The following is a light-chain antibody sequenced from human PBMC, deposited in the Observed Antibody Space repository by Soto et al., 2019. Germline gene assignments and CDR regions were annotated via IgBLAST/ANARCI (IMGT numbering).Light chain of an antibody. CDR2: GES. Sequence: EIVMTQSPATLSVSPGERSTRSCRASQSVSSNLAWYQQEPGQSPRLLIYGESSRATGIPVRFSGSGSGTEFTLTISSLQSEDFAVYYCQQYKNWPLVGQGTRLEIK. V-gene: IGKV3-15*01. J-gene: IGKJ5*01. CDR1: QSVSSN. CDR3: QQYKNWPL.